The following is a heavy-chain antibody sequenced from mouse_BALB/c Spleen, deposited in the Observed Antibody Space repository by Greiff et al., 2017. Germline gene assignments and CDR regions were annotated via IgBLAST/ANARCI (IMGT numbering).Heavy chain of an antibody. CDR3: ARGGLRRYAMDY. Sequence: VQLQQSGPELVKPGASVKISCKASGYAFSSSWMNWVKQRPGQGLEWIGRIYPGDGDTNYNGKFKGKATLTADKSSSTAYMQLSSLTSVDSAVYFCARGGLRRYAMDYWGQGTSVTVSS. CDR1: GYAFSSSW. CDR2: IYPGDGDT. D-gene: IGHD2-2*01. V-gene: IGHV1-82*01. J-gene: IGHJ4*01.